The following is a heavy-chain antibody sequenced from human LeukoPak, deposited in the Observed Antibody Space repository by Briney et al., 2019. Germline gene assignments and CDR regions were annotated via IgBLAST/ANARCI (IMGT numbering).Heavy chain of an antibody. D-gene: IGHD3-9*01. CDR3: ARGVRELRYFDWLFN. V-gene: IGHV1-69*13. Sequence: SVKVSCKASGGTFSSYAISWVRQAPGQGLEWMGGIIPIFGTANYAQKFQGRVTITADESTSTAYMELSSLRSEDTAVYYCARGVRELRYFDWLFNWGQGTLATVSS. CDR2: IIPIFGTA. CDR1: GGTFSSYA. J-gene: IGHJ4*02.